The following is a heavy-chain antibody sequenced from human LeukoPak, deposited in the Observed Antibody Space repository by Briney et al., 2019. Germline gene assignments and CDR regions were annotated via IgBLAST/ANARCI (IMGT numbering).Heavy chain of an antibody. D-gene: IGHD2-2*01. CDR2: IYSGGSA. Sequence: PGGSLRLSCVVAGFTVTNNYMTWVRQAPGKGLEWVSVIYSGGSAYYADSVKSRFTISRDDSNNTVYLQMNSLRAEDTAVYYCARPTSSLAFDIWGQGTVVIVSS. V-gene: IGHV3-53*01. CDR1: GFTVTNNY. J-gene: IGHJ3*02. CDR3: ARPTSSLAFDI.